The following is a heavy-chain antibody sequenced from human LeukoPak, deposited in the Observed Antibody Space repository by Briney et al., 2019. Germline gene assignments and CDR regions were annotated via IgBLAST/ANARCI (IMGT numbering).Heavy chain of an antibody. J-gene: IGHJ4*02. CDR1: GFTFSSYW. CDR3: AKAHCSGGSCYYFDY. D-gene: IGHD2-15*01. CDR2: IKQDGSEK. Sequence: GGSLRLSCAASGFTFSSYWMSWVRQAPGKGLEWVADIKQDGSEKYYVDSVKGRFTTSRDNAKNSLYLQMNSLRAEDMALYYCAKAHCSGGSCYYFDYWGQGTLVTVSS. V-gene: IGHV3-7*03.